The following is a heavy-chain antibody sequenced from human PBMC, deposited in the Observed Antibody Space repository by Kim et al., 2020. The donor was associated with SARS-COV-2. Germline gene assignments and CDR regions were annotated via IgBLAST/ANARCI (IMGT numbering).Heavy chain of an antibody. CDR3: ASHTPLWIGGTDAIYI. CDR1: GFTFSSYW. D-gene: IGHD3-10*01. J-gene: IGHJ3*02. Sequence: GGSLRLSCAASGFTFSSYWMHWVRQAPGKGLVWVSRINSDGSSTGYADSVKGRFTISRDNAKNTLYLQMNSLRAEDTAVYYCASHTPLWIGGTDAIYIWGQGKMVSASP. V-gene: IGHV3-74*01. CDR2: INSDGSST.